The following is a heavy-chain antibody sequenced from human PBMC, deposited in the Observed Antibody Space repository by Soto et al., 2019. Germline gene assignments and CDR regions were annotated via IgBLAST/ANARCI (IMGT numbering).Heavy chain of an antibody. CDR3: AGSITGTNRYYYYYGMDV. CDR2: IYYSGST. J-gene: IGHJ6*04. Sequence: PSETLSLTCTVSGGSISSYYWSWIRQPPGKGLEWIGYIYYSGSTNYNPSLKSRVTISVDTSKNQFSLKLSSVTAAATAVYYCAGSITGTNRYYYYYGMDVWGKGTRVTVS. D-gene: IGHD1-20*01. V-gene: IGHV4-59*12. CDR1: GGSISSYY.